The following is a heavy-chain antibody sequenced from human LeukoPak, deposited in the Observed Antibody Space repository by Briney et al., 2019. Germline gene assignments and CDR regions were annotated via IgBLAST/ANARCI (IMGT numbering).Heavy chain of an antibody. J-gene: IGHJ4*02. Sequence: SETLSLTCGVYGGSLSGFYWNWIRQPPGKGLEWIVEMNPSGRTTYNPSLKSRVSMSLDTSKNQFSLKLSSVTAADTAVYYCARGLKPYCTNGVCYTGDFWGQGTLVTVSP. D-gene: IGHD2-8*01. CDR3: ARGLKPYCTNGVCYTGDF. CDR2: MNPSGRT. V-gene: IGHV4-34*01. CDR1: GGSLSGFY.